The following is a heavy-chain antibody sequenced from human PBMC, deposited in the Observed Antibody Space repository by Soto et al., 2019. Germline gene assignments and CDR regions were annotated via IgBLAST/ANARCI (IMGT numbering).Heavy chain of an antibody. J-gene: IGHJ4*01. V-gene: IGHV3-30*03. D-gene: IGHD6-19*01. CDR3: ATAVAGAY. Sequence: GGSLRLSCEASGFIFSNYGRYWVRQAPGKGLEWLAIISNDGIDKFYADSVKGRFSVSRDNSKSTLFLQMNSLRSDDTALYYCATAVAGAYWGHGTLVTVSS. CDR1: GFIFSNYG. CDR2: ISNDGIDK.